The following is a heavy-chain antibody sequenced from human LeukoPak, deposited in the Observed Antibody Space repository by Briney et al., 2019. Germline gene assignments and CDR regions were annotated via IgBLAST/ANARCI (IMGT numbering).Heavy chain of an antibody. CDR3: ARGGAAQDTPGFDY. CDR1: GGTFSSYA. D-gene: IGHD1-26*01. J-gene: IGHJ4*02. Sequence: GSSVKVSCKASGGTFSSYAISWARQAPGQGLEWMGGIIPIFGTANYAQKFQGRVTITADESTSTAYMELSSLRSEDTAVYYCARGGAAQDTPGFDYWGQGTLVTVSS. V-gene: IGHV1-69*01. CDR2: IIPIFGTA.